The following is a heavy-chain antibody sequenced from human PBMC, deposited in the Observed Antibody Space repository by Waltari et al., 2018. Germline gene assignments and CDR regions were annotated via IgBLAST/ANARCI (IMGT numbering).Heavy chain of an antibody. D-gene: IGHD1-1*01. CDR1: GYTFTDYY. CDR3: ARETLPGNKIIDY. Sequence: QVHLVQSGAEVKQPGASVRVSCKTSGYTFTDYYLHWVRQAPGQGLEWMAWINSNTGDSQSAQTFEGRVTVTRDTSLTTAYLELSGLRSDDTALYYCARETLPGNKIIDYWGQGTLVTVSS. V-gene: IGHV1-2*02. CDR2: INSNTGDS. J-gene: IGHJ4*02.